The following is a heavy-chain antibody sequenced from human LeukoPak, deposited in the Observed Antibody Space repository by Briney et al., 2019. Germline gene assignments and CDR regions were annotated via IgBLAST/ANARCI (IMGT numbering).Heavy chain of an antibody. Sequence: CLRLSCAASGLTSTSYAMHCVRQAPGRGLEWVAVISYDGSNKYYADSVKGRFTISRDNSKNTLYLQMNSLRAEDTAVYYCAKDRVVATAYEFDYWGQGTLVTVSS. CDR2: ISYDGSNK. CDR3: AKDRVVATAYEFDY. CDR1: GLTSTSYA. J-gene: IGHJ4*02. D-gene: IGHD5-12*01. V-gene: IGHV3-30*18.